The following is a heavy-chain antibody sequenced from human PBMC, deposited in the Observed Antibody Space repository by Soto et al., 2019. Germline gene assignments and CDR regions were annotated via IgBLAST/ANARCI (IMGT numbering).Heavy chain of an antibody. CDR2: ISGSGGST. CDR3: AKGAGSSGYRVDYFDY. CDR1: GFTFSSYA. D-gene: IGHD3-22*01. J-gene: IGHJ4*02. V-gene: IGHV3-23*01. Sequence: GGSLRLSCAASGFTFSSYAMSWVRQAPGKGLEWVSAISGSGGSTYYADSVKGRFTISRDNSKNTLYLQMNSLRAEDTAVYYCAKGAGSSGYRVDYFDYWGQGTLVTVSS.